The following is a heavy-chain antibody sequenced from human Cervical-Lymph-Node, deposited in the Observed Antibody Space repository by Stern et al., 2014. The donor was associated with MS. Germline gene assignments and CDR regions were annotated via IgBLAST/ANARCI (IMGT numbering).Heavy chain of an antibody. V-gene: IGHV3-30*18. CDR2: ISYDGSNK. CDR3: AKGPYDLTGTNALDY. CDR1: GFTFSSYG. Sequence: VQLVESGGGVVQPGRSLRLSCAASGFTFSSYGMHWVRQAPGKGLEWVAVISYDGSNKYYADSVKGRFPISRDNSKNTLYLQMNSLRGEDTAVYYCAKGPYDLTGTNALDYWGQGTLVTVSS. J-gene: IGHJ4*02. D-gene: IGHD1-14*01.